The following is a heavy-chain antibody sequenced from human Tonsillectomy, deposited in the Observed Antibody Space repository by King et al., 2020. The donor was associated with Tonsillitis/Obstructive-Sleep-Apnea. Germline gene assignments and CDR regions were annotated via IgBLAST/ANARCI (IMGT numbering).Heavy chain of an antibody. CDR3: AIDGGFGRCGELSYLDS. Sequence: VQLVESGGGVVQPGRSLRLSCAASGFTFSSYGMHWVRQAPGKGLEWVAVISYDGSNKYYADSVKGRFTISRDNSKNKLYLQMNSLRAEDTAVYYCAIDGGFGRCGELSYLDSGGQGTLATASA. CDR1: GFTFSSYG. CDR2: ISYDGSNK. J-gene: IGHJ4*02. D-gene: IGHD3-10*01. V-gene: IGHV3-30*03.